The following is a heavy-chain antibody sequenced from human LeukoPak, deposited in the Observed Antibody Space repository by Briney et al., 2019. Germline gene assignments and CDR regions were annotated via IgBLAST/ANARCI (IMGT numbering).Heavy chain of an antibody. J-gene: IGHJ4*02. D-gene: IGHD6-19*01. CDR2: ISGSGGST. Sequence: GGSLRLSCAASGFTFSSYAMSWVRQAPGKGLEWVSAISGSGGSTYYADSEKGRFTISRDNSKNTLYLQMNSLRAEDTAVYYCAKDVHAVGQWLVYFDYWGQGTLVTVSS. CDR3: AKDVHAVGQWLVYFDY. CDR1: GFTFSSYA. V-gene: IGHV3-23*01.